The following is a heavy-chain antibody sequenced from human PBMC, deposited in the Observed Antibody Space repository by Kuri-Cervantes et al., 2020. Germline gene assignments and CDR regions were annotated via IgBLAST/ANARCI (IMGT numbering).Heavy chain of an antibody. CDR1: GGSFSGHY. CDR3: ARYYYYYMDV. J-gene: IGHJ6*03. CDR2: INHSGDT. Sequence: SETLSLTCTVYGGSFSGHYWSWIRQPPGKGLEWIGEINHSGDTNYIPSLKSRVTISLDTSKNQFSLKMNSVTAADTAVYYCARYYYYYMDVWGKGTTVTVSS. V-gene: IGHV4-34*01.